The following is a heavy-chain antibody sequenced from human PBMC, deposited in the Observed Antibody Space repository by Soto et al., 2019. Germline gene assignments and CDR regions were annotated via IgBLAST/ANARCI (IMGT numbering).Heavy chain of an antibody. D-gene: IGHD3-3*01. CDR3: ARHSNGDTIFGVVITYGMDV. V-gene: IGHV4-39*01. CDR1: GGSISSSSYY. Sequence: SLTCTVSGGSISSSSYYWGWIRQPPGKGLEWIGSIYYSGSTYYNPSLKSRVTISVDTSKNQFSLKLSSVTAADTAVYYCARHSNGDTIFGVVITYGMDVWGQGTTVTVSS. CDR2: IYYSGST. J-gene: IGHJ6*02.